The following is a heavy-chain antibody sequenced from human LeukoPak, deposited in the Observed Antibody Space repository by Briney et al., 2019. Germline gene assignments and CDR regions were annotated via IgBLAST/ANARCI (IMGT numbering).Heavy chain of an antibody. CDR1: GYTFTSYG. V-gene: IGHV1-69*13. CDR2: IIPIFGTA. CDR3: ARAPRDFQAPYYYYYYMDV. D-gene: IGHD2-21*02. J-gene: IGHJ6*03. Sequence: GASVKVSCKASGYTFTSYGISWVRQAPGQGLEWMGGIIPIFGTANYAQKFQGRVTITADESTSTAYMELSSLRSEDTAVYYCARAPRDFQAPYYYYYYMDVWGKGTTVTVSS.